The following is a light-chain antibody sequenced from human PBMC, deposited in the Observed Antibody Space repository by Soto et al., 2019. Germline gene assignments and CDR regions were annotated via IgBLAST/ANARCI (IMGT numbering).Light chain of an antibody. J-gene: IGLJ1*01. CDR1: RSDLGSYDF. CDR3: SSYTTGSTYV. Sequence: QSVPTQPASMSRSPRQSITISCTGSRSDLGSYDFVSWYQQHPGKVSKLIIYEVTHRPSGVSHRFAGSKSGSTASLTLSGLQAEDEADYYCSSYTTGSTYVFGTETKVTVL. CDR2: EVT. V-gene: IGLV2-14*01.